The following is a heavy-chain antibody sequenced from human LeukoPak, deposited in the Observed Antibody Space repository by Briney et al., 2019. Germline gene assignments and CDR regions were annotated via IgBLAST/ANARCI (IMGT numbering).Heavy chain of an antibody. J-gene: IGHJ1*01. CDR2: ISSSGSTI. D-gene: IGHD6-13*01. Sequence: GGSLRLSCAASGFTFSSYEMNWVRQAPGKGLEGVSYISSSGSTIYYADSVKGRFTISRDNAKNSLYLQMNSLRAEDTAVYYCARVSYSSSWWGSTEYFQHWGQGTLVTVSS. V-gene: IGHV3-48*03. CDR1: GFTFSSYE. CDR3: ARVSYSSSWWGSTEYFQH.